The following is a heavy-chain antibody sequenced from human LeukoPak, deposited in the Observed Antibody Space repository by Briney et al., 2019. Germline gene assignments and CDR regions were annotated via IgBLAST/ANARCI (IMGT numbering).Heavy chain of an antibody. Sequence: VASVKVSCKASGYTFTGYYMHWVRQAPGQGLEWMGWINPNSGGTNYAQKFQGWVTMTRDTSISTAYMELSRLRSDDTAVYYCAREPDNSGGNLHFDYWGQGTLVTVSS. J-gene: IGHJ4*02. V-gene: IGHV1-2*04. CDR2: INPNSGGT. CDR3: AREPDNSGGNLHFDY. CDR1: GYTFTGYY. D-gene: IGHD2-15*01.